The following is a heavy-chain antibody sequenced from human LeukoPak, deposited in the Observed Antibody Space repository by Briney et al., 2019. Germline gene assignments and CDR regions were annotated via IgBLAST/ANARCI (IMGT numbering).Heavy chain of an antibody. Sequence: KTSETLSLTCTVSGGSISSSSYYWGWIRQPPGKGLEWIGRIYTSGSTNYNPSLKSRVTISVDTSKNQFSLKLSSVTAADTAVYYCAGEGDVYDFWSGYSNWFDPWGQGTLVTVSS. CDR2: IYTSGST. D-gene: IGHD3-3*01. V-gene: IGHV4-61*02. CDR1: GGSISSSSYY. J-gene: IGHJ5*02. CDR3: AGEGDVYDFWSGYSNWFDP.